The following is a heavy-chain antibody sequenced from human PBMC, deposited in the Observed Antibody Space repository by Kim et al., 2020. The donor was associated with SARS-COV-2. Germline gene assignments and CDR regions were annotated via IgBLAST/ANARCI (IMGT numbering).Heavy chain of an antibody. J-gene: IGHJ4*02. CDR1: GGSFSGYY. D-gene: IGHD3-3*01. Sequence: SETLSLTCAVYGGSFSGYYWSWIRQPPGKGLEWIGEINHSGSTNYNPSLKSRVTISVDTSKNQFSLKLSSVTAADTAVYYCARVGPGYWGQGTLFTVSS. CDR2: INHSGST. V-gene: IGHV4-34*01. CDR3: ARVGPGY.